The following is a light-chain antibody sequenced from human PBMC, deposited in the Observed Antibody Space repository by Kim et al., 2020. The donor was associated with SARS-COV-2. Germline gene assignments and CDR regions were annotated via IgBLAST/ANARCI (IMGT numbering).Light chain of an antibody. CDR2: DAS. CDR1: QSISSR. Sequence: SASLGDRVTITCRASQSISSRLAWYQQKPGKAPKLLIYDASSLQSGVPSRFAGSGSGTEFTLTISSLQPDDFATYYCQQYKSYRTFGQGTKVDIK. V-gene: IGKV1-5*01. CDR3: QQYKSYRT. J-gene: IGKJ1*01.